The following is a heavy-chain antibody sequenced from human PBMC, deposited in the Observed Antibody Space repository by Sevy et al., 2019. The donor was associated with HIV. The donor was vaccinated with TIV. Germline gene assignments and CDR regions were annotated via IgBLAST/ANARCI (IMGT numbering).Heavy chain of an antibody. D-gene: IGHD3-10*01. Sequence: SETLTLTCTVSGGSISSSSYYWGWIRQPPGKGLEWIGSIYYSGSTYYNPSLKSRVTISVDTSKNQFSLKLSSVTAADTAVYYCASLLWFGELSPNYNWFDPWGQGTLVTVS. J-gene: IGHJ5*02. V-gene: IGHV4-39*01. CDR2: IYYSGST. CDR1: GGSISSSSYY. CDR3: ASLLWFGELSPNYNWFDP.